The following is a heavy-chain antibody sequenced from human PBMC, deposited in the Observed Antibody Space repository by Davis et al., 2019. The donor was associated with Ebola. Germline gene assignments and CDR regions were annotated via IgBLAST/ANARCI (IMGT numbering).Heavy chain of an antibody. D-gene: IGHD6-13*01. CDR3: ASSSSPRN. CDR1: GFTFDDYA. Sequence: GESLKISCIASGFTFDDYAMTWVRQAPGKGLEWVSGINWNGGSTGYADSVKGRFSISRDNSKNTLYLQMNSLRAEDTAVYYCASSSSPRNWGQGTLVTVSS. CDR2: INWNGGST. J-gene: IGHJ4*02. V-gene: IGHV3-20*04.